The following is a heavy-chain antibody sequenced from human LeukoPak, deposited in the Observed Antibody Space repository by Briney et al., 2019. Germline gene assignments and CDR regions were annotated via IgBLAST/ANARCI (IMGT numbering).Heavy chain of an antibody. CDR3: ATSVGYHGSKNAFDV. V-gene: IGHV4-59*08. J-gene: IGHJ3*01. D-gene: IGHD1-26*01. CDR2: THYSGSP. CDR1: GGSISSYF. Sequence: PSETLSLTCSVSGGSISSYFWTWIRQPPGKRLEWIGNTHYSGSPNYNPSLKGRVSISLDTSKNGFSLELTSVTAADTAVYYCATSVGYHGSKNAFDVWGLGTMVTVSS.